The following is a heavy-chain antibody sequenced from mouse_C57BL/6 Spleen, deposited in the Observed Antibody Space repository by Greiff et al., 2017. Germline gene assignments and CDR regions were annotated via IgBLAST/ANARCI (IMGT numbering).Heavy chain of an antibody. Sequence: DVKLQESGGGLVQPGGSLSLSCAASGFTFTDYYMSWVRQPPGQALEWLGFIRNKANGYTTEYSASVKGRFTISRDNSQSILYLQMNALRAEDSAAYYCARSTRRGGFDYWGQGTTLTVSS. J-gene: IGHJ2*01. CDR2: IRNKANGYTT. V-gene: IGHV7-3*01. CDR3: ARSTRRGGFDY. CDR1: GFTFTDYY.